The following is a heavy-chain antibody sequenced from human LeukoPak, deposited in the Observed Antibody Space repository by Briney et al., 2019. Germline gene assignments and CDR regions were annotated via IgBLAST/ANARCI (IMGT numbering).Heavy chain of an antibody. D-gene: IGHD6-13*01. CDR3: AKDEGQLAPARKAGAFDI. Sequence: GGSLRLSCAASGFTFSSYAMSWVRQAPGKGLEWVSAISGSGGSTYYADSVKDRFTISRDNSKNTLYLQMNSLRAEDTAVYYCAKDEGQLAPARKAGAFDIWGQGTMVTVSS. V-gene: IGHV3-23*01. J-gene: IGHJ3*02. CDR1: GFTFSSYA. CDR2: ISGSGGST.